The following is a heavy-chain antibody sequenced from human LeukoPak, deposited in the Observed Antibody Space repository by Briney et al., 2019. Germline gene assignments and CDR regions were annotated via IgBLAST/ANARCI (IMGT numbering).Heavy chain of an antibody. CDR2: INPNSGGT. V-gene: IGHV1-2*02. CDR1: GYTFTGYY. D-gene: IGHD1-1*01. J-gene: IGHJ4*02. CDR3: ARTGVTTGTDEDY. Sequence: ASVKVSCKASGYTFTGYYMHWVRQAPGQGLEWMGWINPNSGGTNYAQKFQGRVTMTRDTSISTAYMELSRLRSDDTAVYYCARTGVTTGTDEDYWGQGTLVTVSS.